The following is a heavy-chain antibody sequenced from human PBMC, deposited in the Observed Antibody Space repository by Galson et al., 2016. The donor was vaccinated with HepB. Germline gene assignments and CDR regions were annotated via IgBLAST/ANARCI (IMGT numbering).Heavy chain of an antibody. J-gene: IGHJ3*02. CDR2: IWNDGSKE. V-gene: IGHV3-33*01. D-gene: IGHD3-10*01. CDR1: GFILRDYG. Sequence: SLRLSCAASGFILRDYGMHWVRQVPGKGLDWVAVIWNDGSKEDYADAVKGRFTISRDNSKNMLYLQMNTLRVGDTAVYYCARGNNFGGQPGLDPFDMWGQGTMVTVSS. CDR3: ARGNNFGGQPGLDPFDM.